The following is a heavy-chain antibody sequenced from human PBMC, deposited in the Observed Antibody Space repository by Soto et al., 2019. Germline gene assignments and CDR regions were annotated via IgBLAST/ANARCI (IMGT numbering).Heavy chain of an antibody. CDR1: GYTFTAHS. V-gene: IGHV1-3*01. Sequence: VQLVQSGTEVKEPGASVRVSCKASGYTFTAHSLHWARQAPGQGLEWMGWIIVSHDRPRYAPQFQGRLTFETDRIGTTAYMHLARLTPENTAVYVCAREPEDGVPGDYWGQGTPVVVSS. J-gene: IGHJ4*02. D-gene: IGHD2-8*01. CDR3: AREPEDGVPGDY. CDR2: IIVSHDRP.